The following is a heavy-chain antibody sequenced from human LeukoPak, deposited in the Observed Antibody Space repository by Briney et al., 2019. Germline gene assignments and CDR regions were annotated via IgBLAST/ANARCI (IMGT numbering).Heavy chain of an antibody. Sequence: SEILSLTCTVSGGSISSTTYYWGWIRQPPGKGLEWIGSIYYSGSTYYNPSLKSRVTISVDTSKNQFSLKLSSVTAADTAVYYCARRDSSGYLYYFDYWGQGTLVTVSS. CDR2: IYYSGST. D-gene: IGHD3-22*01. J-gene: IGHJ4*02. CDR3: ARRDSSGYLYYFDY. CDR1: GGSISSTTYY. V-gene: IGHV4-39*01.